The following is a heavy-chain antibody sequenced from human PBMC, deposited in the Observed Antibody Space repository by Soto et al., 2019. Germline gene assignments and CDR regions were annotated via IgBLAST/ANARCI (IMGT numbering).Heavy chain of an antibody. D-gene: IGHD6-19*01. Sequence: SETLSLTCAVYGGSFSGYYWSWIRQPPGKGLEWIGEINHSGSTNYNPSIKSRVNISVDTSKNQFSLKLSSVTAADTAVYYCASSGWYRTLYYYYMDVWGKGTTVTVSS. CDR2: INHSGST. CDR1: GGSFSGYY. V-gene: IGHV4-34*01. CDR3: ASSGWYRTLYYYYMDV. J-gene: IGHJ6*03.